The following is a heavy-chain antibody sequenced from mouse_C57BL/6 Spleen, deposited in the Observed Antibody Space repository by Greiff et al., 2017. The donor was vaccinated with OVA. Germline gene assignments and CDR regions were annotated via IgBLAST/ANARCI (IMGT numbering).Heavy chain of an antibody. D-gene: IGHD2-5*01. Sequence: EVKLVESGPGLVKPSQSLSLTCSVTGYSITSGYYWNWIRQFPGNNLEWMGYISYDGSNNYNPSLKNRITITRDTSKNQFFLKLNSVTTEDTATYYCAREDYDSNYDYAMDYWGQGTSVTVSS. CDR3: AREDYDSNYDYAMDY. J-gene: IGHJ4*01. CDR1: GYSITSGYY. V-gene: IGHV3-6*01. CDR2: ISYDGSN.